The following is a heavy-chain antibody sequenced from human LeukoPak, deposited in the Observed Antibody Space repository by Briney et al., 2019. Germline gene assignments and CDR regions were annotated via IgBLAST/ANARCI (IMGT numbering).Heavy chain of an antibody. Sequence: ASETLSLTCTVSDDSITMYYWTWIRQPPGKGLEWIGYVDHTGSTNFNPSLNGRVSISRDTSKNLFSLRLRSVTAADTAVYFCARGRVSSSTWFSTYYYYFYMDVWGKGTTVTVSS. D-gene: IGHD3-10*01. CDR1: DDSITMYY. CDR3: ARGRVSSSTWFSTYYYYFYMDV. J-gene: IGHJ6*03. CDR2: VDHTGST. V-gene: IGHV4-59*01.